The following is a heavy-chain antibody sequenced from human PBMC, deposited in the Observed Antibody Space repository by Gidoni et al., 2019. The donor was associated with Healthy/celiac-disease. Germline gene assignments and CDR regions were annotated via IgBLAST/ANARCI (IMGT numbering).Heavy chain of an antibody. V-gene: IGHV3-48*02. CDR1: GVTFISYS. CDR2: ISRSSSNI. J-gene: IGHJ6*02. CDR3: AREQPAPNYYYYYGMDV. D-gene: IGHD2-2*01. Sequence: EVQLVESGGGLVQPGGSLRLSCAASGVTFISYSMNWVRQAPGKGLEWVSYISRSSSNIYYADSVKGRFTVSRDNAKNSLYLQMNSLRDEDTAVYYCAREQPAPNYYYYYGMDVWGQGTTVTVSS.